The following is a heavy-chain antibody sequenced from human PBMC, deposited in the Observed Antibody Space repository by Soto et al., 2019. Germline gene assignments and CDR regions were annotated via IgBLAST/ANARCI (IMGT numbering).Heavy chain of an antibody. Sequence: SETLSLTCTVSGGSIIIGVYYWSWIRQHPGKGLEWIGYIYYSGSTYYNPSLKSRVTISVDTSKNQFSLKLSSVTAADTAVYYCARGGYCSSTSCYGFYNWFDPWGQGTLVTVSS. CDR3: ARGGYCSSTSCYGFYNWFDP. CDR2: IYYSGST. V-gene: IGHV4-31*03. CDR1: GGSIIIGVYY. J-gene: IGHJ5*02. D-gene: IGHD2-2*01.